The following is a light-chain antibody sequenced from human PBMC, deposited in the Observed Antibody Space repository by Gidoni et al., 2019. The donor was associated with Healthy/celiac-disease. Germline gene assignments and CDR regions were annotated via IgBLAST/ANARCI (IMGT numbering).Light chain of an antibody. Sequence: DIVMTQYPASLAVSLGGRATINCKSSQSVLYSSNNKYYLAWYQQKPGQPPKLLIYWASTRESGVPDRFSGSGSGTDFTLTISSLQAEDVAVYYCQQYYSTPYTFGQGTKLEIK. CDR3: QQYYSTPYT. J-gene: IGKJ2*01. CDR2: WAS. CDR1: QSVLYSSNNKYY. V-gene: IGKV4-1*01.